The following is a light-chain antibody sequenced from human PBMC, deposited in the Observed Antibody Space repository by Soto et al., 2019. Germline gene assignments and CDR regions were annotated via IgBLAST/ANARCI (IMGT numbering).Light chain of an antibody. J-gene: IGLJ1*01. Sequence: SYELTQPPSVSVAPGQTARITCGGNNIGSKSVHWYQQKPGQAPVLVVYDDSDRPSGIPERFSGSNSGNTATLTISRVEAGDEVVYYWQLRDTRSDHFYVSGPGPKDTV. CDR2: DDS. V-gene: IGLV3-21*02. CDR1: NIGSKS. CDR3: QLRDTRSDHFYV.